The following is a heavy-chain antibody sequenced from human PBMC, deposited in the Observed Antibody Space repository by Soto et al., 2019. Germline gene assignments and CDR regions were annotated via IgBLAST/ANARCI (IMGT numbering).Heavy chain of an antibody. J-gene: IGHJ4*02. CDR2: INPSGGST. V-gene: IGHV1-46*01. Sequence: ASVKVSCKASGYTFTSYYMHWVRQAPGQGLEWMGIINPSGGSTSYAQKFQGRVTMTRDTSTSTVYMELSSLRSEDTAVYYCARRRGLRFLGWLWDRTQTSYFGCCDRGSLVTVSS. CDR3: ARRRGLRFLGWLWDRTQTSYFGC. D-gene: IGHD3-3*01. CDR1: GYTFTSYY.